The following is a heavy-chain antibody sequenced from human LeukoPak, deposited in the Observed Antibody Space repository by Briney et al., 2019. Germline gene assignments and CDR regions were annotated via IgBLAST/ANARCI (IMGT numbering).Heavy chain of an antibody. D-gene: IGHD3-22*01. CDR1: GFTFSDYY. CDR3: AKDLEPYYYDSSGYYPYFDY. CDR2: ISSSGSTI. J-gene: IGHJ4*02. Sequence: GGSLRLSCAASGFTFSDYYMSWIRQAPGKGLEWVSYISSSGSTIYYADSVKGRFTISRDNAKNSLYLQMNSLRAEDTAVYYCAKDLEPYYYDSSGYYPYFDYWGQGTLVTVSS. V-gene: IGHV3-11*01.